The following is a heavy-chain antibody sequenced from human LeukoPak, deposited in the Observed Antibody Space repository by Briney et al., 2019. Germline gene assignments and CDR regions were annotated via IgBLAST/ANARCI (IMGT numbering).Heavy chain of an antibody. Sequence: GGSLRLSCAASGFTFSSYALSWVRQAPGKGLEWVSAISGNGGTTYYADSVKGRFTMSRDNSKNTLYLQMNSLRADDTALYYCAKDAGGWDFDYWGQGTLVTVSS. CDR2: ISGNGGTT. CDR3: AKDAGGWDFDY. CDR1: GFTFSSYA. J-gene: IGHJ4*02. D-gene: IGHD1-26*01. V-gene: IGHV3-23*01.